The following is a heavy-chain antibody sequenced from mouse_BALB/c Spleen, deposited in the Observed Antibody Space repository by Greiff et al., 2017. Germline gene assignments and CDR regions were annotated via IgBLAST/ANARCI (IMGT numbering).Heavy chain of an antibody. CDR1: GFSLTSYG. J-gene: IGHJ1*01. V-gene: IGHV2-2*02. Sequence: QVQLKESGPGLVQPSQSLSITCTVSGFSLTSYGVHWVRQSPGKGLEWLGVIWSGGSTDYNAAFISRLSISKDNSKSQVFFKMNSLQANDTAIYYCASVYYYGSSWYCDVWGAGTTVTVSS. D-gene: IGHD1-1*01. CDR2: IWSGGST. CDR3: ASVYYYGSSWYCDV.